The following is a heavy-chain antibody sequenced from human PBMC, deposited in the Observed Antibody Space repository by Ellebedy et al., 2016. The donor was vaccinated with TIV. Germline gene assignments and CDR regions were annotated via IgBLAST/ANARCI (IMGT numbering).Heavy chain of an antibody. CDR2: INHSGST. V-gene: IGHV4-34*01. CDR3: ARQHDPKYNNYMDV. CDR1: GGSLSGYY. J-gene: IGHJ6*03. Sequence: MPSETLSLTCAVYGGSLSGYYWSWIRQPPGKGLEWIGEINHSGSTNYNSSLKSRVTISLDTSKNQFSLNLSSVTAADTAMYYCARQHDPKYNNYMDVWGKGTTFTVSS.